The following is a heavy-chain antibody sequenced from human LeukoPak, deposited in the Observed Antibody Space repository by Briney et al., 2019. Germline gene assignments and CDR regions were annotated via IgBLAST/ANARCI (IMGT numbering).Heavy chain of an antibody. V-gene: IGHV3-53*01. D-gene: IGHD2-15*01. CDR3: ARGYCSGGSCYGALNY. CDR2: IYSGGST. CDR1: GFTVSSNY. J-gene: IGHJ4*02. Sequence: PGGSLRLSCAASGFTVSSNYMSWVRQAPGKGLEWGSVIYSGGSTYYADSVKGRFTISRDNSKNTLYLQMNSLRAEDTAVYYCARGYCSGGSCYGALNYWGQGTLVTVSS.